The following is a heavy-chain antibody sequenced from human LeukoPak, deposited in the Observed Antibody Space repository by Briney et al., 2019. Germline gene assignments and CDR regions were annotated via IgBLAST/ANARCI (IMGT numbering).Heavy chain of an antibody. V-gene: IGHV1-2*06. Sequence: GASVKVSCRTSGYTFTGDYIHWVRQAPGQGLEWLGRIDPNSGGTKYAQKFQGRVTMTRDTSTSTAYMELSRLRSDDTAVYYCARAAAGTGRPYYFDYWGQGTLVTVSS. CDR3: ARAAAGTGRPYYFDY. CDR2: IDPNSGGT. D-gene: IGHD6-13*01. CDR1: GYTFTGDY. J-gene: IGHJ4*02.